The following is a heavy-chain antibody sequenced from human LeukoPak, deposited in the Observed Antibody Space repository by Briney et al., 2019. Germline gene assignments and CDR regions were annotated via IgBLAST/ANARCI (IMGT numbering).Heavy chain of an antibody. V-gene: IGHV4-30-2*01. J-gene: IGHJ3*02. CDR1: GGSISSGGYS. CDR2: IYHSGST. Sequence: PSETLSLTCAVSGGSISSGGYSWSWIRQPPGKGLEWIGYIYHSGSTYYNPSLKSRVTISVDRSKNQFSLKLSSVTAADTAVYYCARVFGCSSTSCDDAFDIWGQGTMVTVSS. CDR3: ARVFGCSSTSCDDAFDI. D-gene: IGHD2-2*01.